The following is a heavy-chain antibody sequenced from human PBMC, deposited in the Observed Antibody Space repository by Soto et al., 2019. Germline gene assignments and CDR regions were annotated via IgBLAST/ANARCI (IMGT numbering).Heavy chain of an antibody. D-gene: IGHD6-19*01. V-gene: IGHV3-9*01. CDR2: ISWNSGSI. CDR3: AKSSTRYSSGCPGQH. J-gene: IGHJ1*01. Sequence: PGGSLRLSCAASGFTFDDYAMHWVRQAPGKGLEWVSGISWNSGSIGYADSVKGRFTISRDNAKNSLYLQMNSLRAEDTALYYCAKSSTRYSSGCPGQHWGQGTLVTVSS. CDR1: GFTFDDYA.